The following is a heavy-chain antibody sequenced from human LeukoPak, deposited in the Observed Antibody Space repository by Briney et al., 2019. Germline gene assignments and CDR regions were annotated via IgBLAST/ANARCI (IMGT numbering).Heavy chain of an antibody. Sequence: PGGSLRLSCAASGLTFSSYGMHWVRQAPGKGLEWVAFIRYDGSNKYYADSVKGRFTISRDNSKNTLYLQMNSLRAEDTAVYYCAKDLQKGSPYYFDYWGQGTLVTVSS. CDR1: GLTFSSYG. J-gene: IGHJ4*02. CDR3: AKDLQKGSPYYFDY. D-gene: IGHD1-26*01. V-gene: IGHV3-30*02. CDR2: IRYDGSNK.